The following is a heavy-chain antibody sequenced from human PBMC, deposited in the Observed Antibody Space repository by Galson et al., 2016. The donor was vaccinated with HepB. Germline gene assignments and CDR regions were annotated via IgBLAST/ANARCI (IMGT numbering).Heavy chain of an antibody. CDR2: INPANGDT. J-gene: IGHJ4*02. Sequence: SVKVSCKASGYTFTTFALHWVRQAPGQRFEWMGWINPANGDTQFSEKFQGRVTSTRDTSAITAYMELSSLRSEDTAVYYCARGLMSQWLIVPFWGQGTLVTVSS. CDR3: ARGLMSQWLIVPF. CDR1: GYTFTTFA. V-gene: IGHV1-3*01. D-gene: IGHD6-19*01.